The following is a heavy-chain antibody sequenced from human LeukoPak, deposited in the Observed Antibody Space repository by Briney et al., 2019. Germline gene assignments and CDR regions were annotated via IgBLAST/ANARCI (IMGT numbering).Heavy chain of an antibody. CDR3: ARGGKNGAPYDYLVSDH. J-gene: IGHJ4*02. CDR2: IYYGAST. D-gene: IGHD3-16*01. CDR1: GDSLIGNY. Sequence: KPSETLSLTCTVSGDSLIGNYWNWLRQPPGKGLEWIGYIYYGASTNYNPSLRSRLTISADTSKNQFSLKLTSMTAADTAVYYCARGGKNGAPYDYLVSDHWGLGTLVAVSS. V-gene: IGHV4-59*01.